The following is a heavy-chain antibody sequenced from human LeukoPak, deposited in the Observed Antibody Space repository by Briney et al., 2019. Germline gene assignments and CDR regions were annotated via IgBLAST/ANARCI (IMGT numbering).Heavy chain of an antibody. J-gene: IGHJ4*02. D-gene: IGHD3-3*01. CDR1: GFTFSSYA. Sequence: GGSLRLSCAASGFTFSSYAMSWVRQAPGKGLEWVSAISGSGGSTYYADSVKGRFTISRDNSKNTLYLQMNSLRAEDTAVYYCARQRFLEWLLDYWGQGTLVTVSS. CDR2: ISGSGGST. V-gene: IGHV3-23*01. CDR3: ARQRFLEWLLDY.